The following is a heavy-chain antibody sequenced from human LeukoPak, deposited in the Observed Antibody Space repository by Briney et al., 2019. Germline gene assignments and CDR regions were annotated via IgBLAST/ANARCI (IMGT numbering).Heavy chain of an antibody. Sequence: PGGSLRLSCAASGFTFSSCYMHWVRQAPGRGLEYVSTIASDGTSTYYSTSVKGRVTTSRDNSRNTLYLQMGSLRPEDTAIYYCARSTRYFGSAMYYFDNWGQGTLVTISS. J-gene: IGHJ4*02. V-gene: IGHV3-64*01. D-gene: IGHD3-10*01. CDR3: ARSTRYFGSAMYYFDN. CDR2: IASDGTST. CDR1: GFTFSSCY.